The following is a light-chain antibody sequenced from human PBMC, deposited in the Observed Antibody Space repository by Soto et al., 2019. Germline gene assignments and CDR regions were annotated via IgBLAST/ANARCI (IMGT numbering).Light chain of an antibody. CDR2: GAS. J-gene: IGKJ1*01. Sequence: EIVMTQSPGTLSLSPGERATLSCRASQSVSSMSLAWYHLNLGQAPRLLIYGASSRATGTPQRFTGSGSGTDFTLPISRLEPEDFAVYYCQQYGSTPRTCGQGTKVE. CDR3: QQYGSTPRT. CDR1: QSVSSMS. V-gene: IGKV3-20*01.